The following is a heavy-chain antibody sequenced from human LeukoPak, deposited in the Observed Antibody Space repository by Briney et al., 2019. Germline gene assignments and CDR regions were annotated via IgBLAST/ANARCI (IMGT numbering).Heavy chain of an antibody. Sequence: SETLSLTCAVSGASVRSGNYYWNWIRQPPGRGLEWIGYIYHDGTTYYNPSLKSRVTISLGRSDNQISLKVSSVTAADTATYYCAGDFGYCDTSSCSDALDIWGHGTMVIVSP. V-gene: IGHV4-30-2*01. J-gene: IGHJ3*02. CDR2: IYHDGTT. D-gene: IGHD2-15*01. CDR1: GASVRSGNYY. CDR3: AGDFGYCDTSSCSDALDI.